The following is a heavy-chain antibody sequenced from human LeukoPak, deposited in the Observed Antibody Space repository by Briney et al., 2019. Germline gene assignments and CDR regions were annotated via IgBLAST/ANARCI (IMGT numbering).Heavy chain of an antibody. Sequence: EGSLRLSCAASGFTFSTYSMNWVRQAPGKGLEWISSISRSSTYIYYADSVKGRFTISRDDAKNSLYLQMNSLIAEDTAVYYCARVRSDFWTAVAYWGQGTLVTVSS. CDR1: GFTFSTYS. D-gene: IGHD3/OR15-3a*01. CDR2: ISRSSTYI. V-gene: IGHV3-21*01. J-gene: IGHJ4*02. CDR3: ARVRSDFWTAVAY.